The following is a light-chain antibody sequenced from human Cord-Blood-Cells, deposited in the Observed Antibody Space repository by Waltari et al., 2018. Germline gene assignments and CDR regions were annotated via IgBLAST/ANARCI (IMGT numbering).Light chain of an antibody. CDR2: AAS. J-gene: IGKJ1*01. CDR3: QKYNSAAT. Sequence: DIQMTQSPSSLSASVGDRVTITCRASQGISNYLAWYQQKPGKVPKLLIYAASTLQSGVPSRFSGSRSGTDFTLTISSLQPEDVATYYCQKYNSAATFGQGTKVEIK. CDR1: QGISNY. V-gene: IGKV1-27*01.